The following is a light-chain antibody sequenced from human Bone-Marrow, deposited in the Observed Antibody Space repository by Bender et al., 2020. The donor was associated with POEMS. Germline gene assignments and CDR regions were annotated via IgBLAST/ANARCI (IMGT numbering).Light chain of an antibody. CDR1: SSNIGAGSD. V-gene: IGLV1-50*01. CDR3: AGWDDSLNGPV. CDR2: GNN. Sequence: QSVLTQPPSASGAPGQRVIISCTGSSSNIGAGSDVNWYQQLPGTAPKLLIYGNNNRPSGVPDRFSGSKSGTSASLAISGLQSEDATDYYCAGWDDSLNGPVFGTGTKVTVL. J-gene: IGLJ1*01.